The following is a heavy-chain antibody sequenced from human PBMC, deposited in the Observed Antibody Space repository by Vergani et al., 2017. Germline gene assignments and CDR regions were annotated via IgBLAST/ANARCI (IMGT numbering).Heavy chain of an antibody. V-gene: IGHV3-23*01. D-gene: IGHD6-13*01. J-gene: IGHJ4*02. CDR3: AKADSSSWYHAVDY. Sequence: EVQLLESGGGLVQPGGSLRLSCAASGFTFSSYAMSWVRQAPGKGLEWVSAISGSGGSTHYADSVKGRFTISRDNSKNTLYLQMNSLRAEDTAVYYCAKADSSSWYHAVDYWGQGTLVTVSS. CDR2: ISGSGGST. CDR1: GFTFSSYA.